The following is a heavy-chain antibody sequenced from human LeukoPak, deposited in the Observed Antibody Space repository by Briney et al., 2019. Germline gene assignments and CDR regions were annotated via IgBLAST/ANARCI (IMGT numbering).Heavy chain of an antibody. Sequence: SETLSLTCAVYGGSFSGYYWSWIRQPPGKGLEWIGEINHSGSTNYNPSLKSRVTMSVDTSKNQFSLKLSSVTAADTAVYYCARVRCSSTSCYPHDAFDIWGQGTMVTVSS. CDR3: ARVRCSSTSCYPHDAFDI. J-gene: IGHJ3*02. V-gene: IGHV4-34*01. CDR2: INHSGST. CDR1: GGSFSGYY. D-gene: IGHD2-2*01.